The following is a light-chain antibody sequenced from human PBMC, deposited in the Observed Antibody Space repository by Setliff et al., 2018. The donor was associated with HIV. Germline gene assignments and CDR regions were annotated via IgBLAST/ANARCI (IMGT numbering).Light chain of an antibody. V-gene: IGLV2-14*01. J-gene: IGLJ1*01. CDR3: ASYTTSSAPLV. CDR1: SSDIGTYNF. CDR2: EVS. Sequence: QSVLTQPASVSGSPGQSITISCTGSSSDIGTYNFVSWYQQSPGKAPKVVIYEVSIRPSGISTRFSGSKSGNTASLTISGLQPADDADYYCASYTTSSAPLVFGSGTKVTVL.